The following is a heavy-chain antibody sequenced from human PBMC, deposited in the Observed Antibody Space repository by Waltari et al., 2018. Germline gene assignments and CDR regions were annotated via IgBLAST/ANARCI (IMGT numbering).Heavy chain of an antibody. CDR1: GDSISSTSYN. Sequence: QLRLQESGPGLVKPSETLSLSCTVSGDSISSTSYNWGWIRQPPGKGLEWIGSIYYFQYSGRTYYNPSLKSRVTISVDTSKNQFSLKLNSVTAADTAVYYCVRDLHYCSRNNCYFDYWGQGTLVTVSS. V-gene: IGHV4-39*07. J-gene: IGHJ4*02. D-gene: IGHD2-2*01. CDR3: VRDLHYCSRNNCYFDY. CDR2: IYYFQYSGRT.